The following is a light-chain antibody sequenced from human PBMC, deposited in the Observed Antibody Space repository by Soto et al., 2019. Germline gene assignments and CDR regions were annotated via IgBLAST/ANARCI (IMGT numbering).Light chain of an antibody. V-gene: IGLV1-40*01. CDR1: SSNIGAGYD. J-gene: IGLJ2*01. CDR2: GNS. CDR3: QSYDSSLSVHVV. Sequence: QSVLTQPPSVSGAPGQRVTISCTGSSSNIGAGYDVHWYQQLPGTAPKLLIYGNSNRPSGVPDRFSGSKSGTSASLAITGLKAEDEADYYRQSYDSSLSVHVVFGGGTQLTVL.